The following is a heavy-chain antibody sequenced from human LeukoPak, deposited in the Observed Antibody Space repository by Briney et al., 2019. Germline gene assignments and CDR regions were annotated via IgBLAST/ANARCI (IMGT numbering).Heavy chain of an antibody. CDR1: GGSISGYY. D-gene: IGHD3-10*01. J-gene: IGHJ6*02. V-gene: IGHV4-34*01. Sequence: PSETLSLTCTVSGGSISGYYWSWIRQPPGKGLEWIGEINHSGSTNYNPSLKSRVTISVDTSKNQFSLKLSSVTAADTAVYYCARGPRYYYGSGSYYNYYYYYGMDVWGQGTTVTVSS. CDR2: INHSGST. CDR3: ARGPRYYYGSGSYYNYYYYYGMDV.